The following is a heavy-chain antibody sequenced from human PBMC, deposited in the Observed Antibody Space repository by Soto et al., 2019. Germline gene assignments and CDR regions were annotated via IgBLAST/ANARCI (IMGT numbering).Heavy chain of an antibody. CDR2: ISAYNGNT. V-gene: IGHV1-18*01. D-gene: IGHD6-19*01. CDR1: GYTFTSYG. CDR3: ATGINSSGWYFYYYYGMDV. J-gene: IGHJ6*02. Sequence: ASVKVSCKASGYTFTSYGISWVRQAPGQGLEWMGWISAYNGNTNYAQKLQGRVTMTTDTPTSTAYMELRSLRSDDTAVYYCATGINSSGWYFYYYYGMDVWGQGTTVTVSS.